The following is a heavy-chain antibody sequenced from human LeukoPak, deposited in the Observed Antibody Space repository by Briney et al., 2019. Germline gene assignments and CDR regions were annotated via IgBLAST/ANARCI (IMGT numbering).Heavy chain of an antibody. CDR3: ARVRAVTRDGYRYYFDY. Sequence: SETLSLTCTVSGGSISSYYWSWIRQPPGKGLEWIGYIYYSGSTNYNPSLKSRVTISVDTSKNQFSLKLSSVTAADTAVYYCARVRAVTRDGYRYYFDYWAREPWSPSPQ. D-gene: IGHD5-24*01. CDR2: IYYSGST. J-gene: IGHJ4*02. V-gene: IGHV4-59*01. CDR1: GGSISSYY.